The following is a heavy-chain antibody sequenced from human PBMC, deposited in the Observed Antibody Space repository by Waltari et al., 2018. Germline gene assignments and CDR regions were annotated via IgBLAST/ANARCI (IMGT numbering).Heavy chain of an antibody. Sequence: QVQLVESGGGVVQPGRSLRLSCAAAGFTFPRYVIHWFRQAPGKGLEWVAVISRDEKNTYYADSVKGRFTVSRDNSKNTIYLQMNSLKTEDTAVYYCAREDYYDRGRIGANFDYWGQGTLVTVSS. CDR3: AREDYYDRGRIGANFDY. J-gene: IGHJ4*02. CDR1: GFTFPRYV. D-gene: IGHD3-22*01. CDR2: ISRDEKNT. V-gene: IGHV3-30*03.